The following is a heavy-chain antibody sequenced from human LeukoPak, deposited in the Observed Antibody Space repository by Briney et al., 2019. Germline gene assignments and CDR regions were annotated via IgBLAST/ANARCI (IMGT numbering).Heavy chain of an antibody. D-gene: IGHD6-13*01. CDR2: IYSGGST. CDR3: ARDGAGFDY. V-gene: IGHV3-53*01. J-gene: IGHJ4*02. CDR1: GFSVSDSY. Sequence: GGSLRLSCAASGFSVSDSYMNWVRQAPGKGLEWVSVIYSGGSTYYADSVQGRFTISRDNSNNTLYLQMNSLRVGDTAVYYCARDGAGFDYWGQGILVTVAS.